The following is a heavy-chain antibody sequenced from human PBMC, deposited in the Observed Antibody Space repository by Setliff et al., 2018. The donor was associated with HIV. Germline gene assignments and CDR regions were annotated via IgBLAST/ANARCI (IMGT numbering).Heavy chain of an antibody. D-gene: IGHD3-9*01. V-gene: IGHV4-59*01. J-gene: IGHJ3*02. CDR1: GGSISSYY. CDR2: IYYSGST. Sequence: SETLSLTCTVSGGSISSYYWSWIWQPPGKGLEWIGYIYYSGSTNYNPSLKSRVTISVDTSKNQFSLKLSSVTAADTAVYYCARVATGPESFDIWGQGTMVTVSS. CDR3: ARVATGPESFDI.